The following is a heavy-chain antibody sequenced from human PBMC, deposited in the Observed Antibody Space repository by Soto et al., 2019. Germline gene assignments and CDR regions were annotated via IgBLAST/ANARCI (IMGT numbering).Heavy chain of an antibody. CDR1: GFTFSSYW. CDR2: IRDDGSKK. CDR3: ARVKGGRYYGMDV. V-gene: IGHV3-33*08. Sequence: GGSLRLSCAASGFTFSSYWTNWVRQAPGKGLEWVAVIRDDGSKKYYADSVKGRFTISRDKSKNTLYLQMNSLRAEDTAVYYCARVKGGRYYGMDVWGQGTTVTVSS. D-gene: IGHD3-16*01. J-gene: IGHJ6*02.